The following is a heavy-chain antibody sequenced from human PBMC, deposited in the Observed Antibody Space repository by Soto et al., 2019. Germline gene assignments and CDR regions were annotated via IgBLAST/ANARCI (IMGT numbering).Heavy chain of an antibody. CDR3: ARDLWGYCGTDCYPLDV. CDR2: IYYSGST. V-gene: IGHV4-59*12. Sequence: SETLSLTCTVSCGSINNYYWSWIRQPPGKGLEWIGYIYYSGSTNYNPSLKSRVTISVDTSKNQFSLKLSSVTAADTAVYYCARDLWGYCGTDCYPLDVWGQGTTVTVSS. J-gene: IGHJ6*02. CDR1: CGSINNYY. D-gene: IGHD2-21*02.